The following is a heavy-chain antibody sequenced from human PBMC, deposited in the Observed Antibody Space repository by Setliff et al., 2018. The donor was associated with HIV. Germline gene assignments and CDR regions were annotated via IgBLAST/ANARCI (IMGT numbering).Heavy chain of an antibody. CDR1: GGSISSYY. D-gene: IGHD3-10*01. Sequence: SETLSLTCSVSGGSISSYYWSWIRQPPGKGLEWIGYIYTSGSTNYNPSLKSRITISVDTSKNQFSLKLISVTAADTAVYYCAGHFYYSGSGIWAGLDSWGQGTLVTVSS. CDR3: AGHFYYSGSGIWAGLDS. J-gene: IGHJ4*02. CDR2: IYTSGST. V-gene: IGHV4-4*08.